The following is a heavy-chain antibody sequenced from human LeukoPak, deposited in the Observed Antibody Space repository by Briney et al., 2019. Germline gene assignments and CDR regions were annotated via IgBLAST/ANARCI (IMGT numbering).Heavy chain of an antibody. V-gene: IGHV3-23*01. CDR3: AKALIGGMTTVTPFDY. CDR1: GFTFSSYA. J-gene: IGHJ4*02. Sequence: PGGSLRLSCAASGFTFSSYAMSWVRQAPGKGLGWVSAISGGGGSTYYADSVKGRFTISRDNSKNTLYLQMNSLRAEDTAAYYCAKALIGGMTTVTPFDYWGQGTLVTVSS. CDR2: ISGGGGST. D-gene: IGHD4-17*01.